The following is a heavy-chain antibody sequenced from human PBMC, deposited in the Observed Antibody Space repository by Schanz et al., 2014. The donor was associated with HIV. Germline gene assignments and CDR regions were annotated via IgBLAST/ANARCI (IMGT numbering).Heavy chain of an antibody. D-gene: IGHD6-19*01. CDR3: AIPSSGWSTFDY. J-gene: IGHJ4*02. Sequence: QVQLVQSGAEVKEPGASVKVSCKASGYTFTDNYMHWVRQAPGQGLEWMGWINPNSSGTNFAQKFQGRVTLTRDTSITTAYMELTTLRSDDTALYYCAIPSSGWSTFDYWGQGTLVTVSS. V-gene: IGHV1-2*02. CDR1: GYTFTDNY. CDR2: INPNSSGT.